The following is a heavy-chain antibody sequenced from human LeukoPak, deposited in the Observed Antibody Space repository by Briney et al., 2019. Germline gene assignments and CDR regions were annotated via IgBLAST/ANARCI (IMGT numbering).Heavy chain of an antibody. D-gene: IGHD2-15*01. CDR3: ARGAYCSGGRCPGAFDI. J-gene: IGHJ3*02. Sequence: GGSLRLSCAASGFTFSNYAMYWLRQAPGKGLEWVTIICYDGSNKNYADSVKGRFTISRDNSKNTLYLQMNSLRAEDTAVYYCARGAYCSGGRCPGAFDIWGQGTMVTVSS. V-gene: IGHV3-33*01. CDR1: GFTFSNYA. CDR2: ICYDGSNK.